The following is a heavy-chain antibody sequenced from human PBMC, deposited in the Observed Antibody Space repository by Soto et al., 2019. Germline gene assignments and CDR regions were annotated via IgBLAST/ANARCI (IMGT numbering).Heavy chain of an antibody. Sequence: QVQLVQSGAEVKKPGSSVKVSCKASGGTFSNYPISWVRQAPGQGLEWMGGIIPFFGTVNYAQKFQGRVTTTADESTSTAYMELSSLRSEDTAVYYCARGNHRWLQLWYFDLWGRGTLVPVSS. V-gene: IGHV1-69*12. J-gene: IGHJ2*01. CDR2: IIPFFGTV. CDR3: ARGNHRWLQLWYFDL. CDR1: GGTFSNYP. D-gene: IGHD5-12*01.